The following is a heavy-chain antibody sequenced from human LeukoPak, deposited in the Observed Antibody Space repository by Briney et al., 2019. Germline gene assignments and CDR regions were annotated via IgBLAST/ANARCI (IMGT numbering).Heavy chain of an antibody. CDR1: GFTFSNYA. CDR3: AKTLVRGAGPFDY. J-gene: IGHJ4*02. CDR2: ISGSGGST. D-gene: IGHD3-10*01. V-gene: IGHV3-23*01. Sequence: GGSLRLSCAASGFTFSNYAMTWVRQAPGKGLEWVSAISGSGGSTYYADSVQGRFTISRDNSKNTLYLQMNSLRGEDTAVYYCAKTLVRGAGPFDYWGQGTLVTVSS.